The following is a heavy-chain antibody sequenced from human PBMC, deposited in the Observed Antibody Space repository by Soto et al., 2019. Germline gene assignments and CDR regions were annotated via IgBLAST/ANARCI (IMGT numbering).Heavy chain of an antibody. CDR2: VNHIGST. J-gene: IGHJ4*02. CDR1: VGSFSGYF. D-gene: IGHD2-15*01. Sequence: SETLSLTCAVYVGSFSGYFWSWIRQSPGKGLEWIGEVNHIGSTNSNPSLKSRVAVSVDTSKNQISLKLRSVTAADTAVYYCARGISLIVEVQRDAPDKYYFDSWGQGTLVTVSS. V-gene: IGHV4-34*01. CDR3: ARGISLIVEVQRDAPDKYYFDS.